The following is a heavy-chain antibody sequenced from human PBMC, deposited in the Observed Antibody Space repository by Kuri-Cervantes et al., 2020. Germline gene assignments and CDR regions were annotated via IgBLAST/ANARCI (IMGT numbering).Heavy chain of an antibody. J-gene: IGHJ4*02. Sequence: SGPTLVKPTQTLTLACTFSELSLNTRGVGVGWIRQPPGKALEWLALIYWDDDKRYGPSLERRLTITKDASKNQVVLTMTNMDPVDTGTYYCAHINILVAGMGDSWGLGTLVTVSS. V-gene: IGHV2-5*05. CDR3: AHINILVAGMGDS. CDR1: ELSLNTRGVG. D-gene: IGHD6-19*01. CDR2: IYWDDDK.